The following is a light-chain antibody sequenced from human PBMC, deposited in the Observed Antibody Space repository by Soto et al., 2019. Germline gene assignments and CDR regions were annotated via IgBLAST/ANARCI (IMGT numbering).Light chain of an antibody. CDR3: ATWDDSLNGHWV. Sequence: QSVLTQPPSASGTPGQRVTISCSGTSSNIGNNVVNWYQQLPGAAPRLLIHNNSHRPSGVPDRFSGSKSATSASLVISGVQSEDEDDYYCATWDDSLNGHWVFGGGTKLTVL. CDR1: SSNIGNNV. V-gene: IGLV1-44*01. CDR2: NNS. J-gene: IGLJ3*02.